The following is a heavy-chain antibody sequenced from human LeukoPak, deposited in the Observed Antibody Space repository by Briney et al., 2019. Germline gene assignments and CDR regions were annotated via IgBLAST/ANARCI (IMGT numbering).Heavy chain of an antibody. CDR3: AKYRSGSYTGAYNWFDP. V-gene: IGHV1-69*13. Sequence: SVKVSCKASGGTFSSYAISWVRQAPGQGLEWMGGIIPIFGTANYAQKFQGRVTITADESTSTAYMELSSLRSEDTAVYYCAKYRSGSYTGAYNWFDPWGQGTLVTVSS. D-gene: IGHD3-10*01. CDR2: IIPIFGTA. J-gene: IGHJ5*02. CDR1: GGTFSSYA.